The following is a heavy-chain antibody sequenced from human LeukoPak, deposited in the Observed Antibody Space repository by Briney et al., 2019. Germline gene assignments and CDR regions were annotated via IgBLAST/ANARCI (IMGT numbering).Heavy chain of an antibody. CDR2: IYPGDSDT. J-gene: IGHJ3*02. Sequence: GESLKISCKGSGYSFTSYWIGWVRQMPGKGLEWMGIIYPGDSDTRYSPSFQGQVTISADKSISTAYLQWSSLEASDTAMYHCAGEYDSSVSSSAFDIWGQGTMVTVSS. D-gene: IGHD3-22*01. CDR1: GYSFTSYW. CDR3: AGEYDSSVSSSAFDI. V-gene: IGHV5-51*01.